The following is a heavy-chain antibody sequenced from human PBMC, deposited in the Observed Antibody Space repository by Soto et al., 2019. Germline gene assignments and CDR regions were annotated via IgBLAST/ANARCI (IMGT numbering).Heavy chain of an antibody. V-gene: IGHV4-4*07. CDR3: ARSSGIRFLEWLEPFDI. CDR2: IYTSGST. CDR1: GGSISSYY. D-gene: IGHD3-3*01. J-gene: IGHJ3*02. Sequence: QVQLQESGPGLVKPSETLSLTCTVSGGSISSYYWSWIRQPAGKGLEWIGRIYTSGSTNYNPSLKSRVTMSVDTSKNQFSLKLSSVTAADTAVYYCARSSGIRFLEWLEPFDIWGQGTMVTVSS.